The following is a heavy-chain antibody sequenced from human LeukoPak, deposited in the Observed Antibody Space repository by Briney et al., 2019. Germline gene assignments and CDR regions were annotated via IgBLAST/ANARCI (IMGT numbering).Heavy chain of an antibody. Sequence: GGSLRLSCAASGFTFSSYAMSWVRQAPGRGLEWVSAISGSGGSTYYADSVKGRFTISRDNSKNTLYLQMNSLRAEDTAVYYCAKRKREQWLGFDYWGQGTLVTVSS. J-gene: IGHJ4*02. D-gene: IGHD6-19*01. CDR2: ISGSGGST. V-gene: IGHV3-23*01. CDR3: AKRKREQWLGFDY. CDR1: GFTFSSYA.